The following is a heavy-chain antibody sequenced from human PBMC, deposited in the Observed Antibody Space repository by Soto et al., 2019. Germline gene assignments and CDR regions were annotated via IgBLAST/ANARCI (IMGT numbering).Heavy chain of an antibody. J-gene: IGHJ4*02. D-gene: IGHD3-3*01. CDR2: IYYSEST. V-gene: IGHV4-31*03. CDR3: GRGGRLGVVTPFDY. CDR1: CRSLIGSGYY. Sequence: PSETLSPICTASCRSLIGSGYYSSLFRQHTGKGLEWIGYIYYSESTNYNPSLKSRVTISVDTSKNQFSLKLSSVTAADTAVYYCGRGGRLGVVTPFDYWGLGTLVTVSS.